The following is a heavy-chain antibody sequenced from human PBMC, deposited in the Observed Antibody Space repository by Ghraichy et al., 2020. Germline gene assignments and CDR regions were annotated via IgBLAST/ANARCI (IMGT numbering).Heavy chain of an antibody. J-gene: IGHJ6*03. CDR2: IIPIFGTA. Sequence: SVKVSCKASGGTFSSYAISWVRQAPGQGLEWMGGIIPIFGTANYAQKFQGRVTITADESTSTAYMELSSLRSEDTAVYYCARVGQMDIVATIPDYYYMDVWGKGTTVTVSS. V-gene: IGHV1-69*13. D-gene: IGHD5-12*01. CDR3: ARVGQMDIVATIPDYYYMDV. CDR1: GGTFSSYA.